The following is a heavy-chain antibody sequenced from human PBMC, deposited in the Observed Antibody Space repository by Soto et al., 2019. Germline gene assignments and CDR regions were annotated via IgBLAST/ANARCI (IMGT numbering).Heavy chain of an antibody. CDR2: IIPILGIA. Sequence: EASVKVSCKASGGTFSSYTISWVRQAPGQGLEWMGRIIPILGIANYAQKFQGRVTITADKSTSTAYMELSSLRSEDTAVYYCARDLVVVVAASPHYYYMDVWGKGTTVTVSS. CDR3: ARDLVVVVAASPHYYYMDV. D-gene: IGHD2-15*01. V-gene: IGHV1-69*04. CDR1: GGTFSSYT. J-gene: IGHJ6*03.